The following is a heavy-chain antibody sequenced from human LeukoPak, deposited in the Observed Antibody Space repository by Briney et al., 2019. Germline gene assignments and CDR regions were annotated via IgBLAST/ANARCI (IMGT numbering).Heavy chain of an antibody. CDR1: GDSISGSNW. V-gene: IGHV4-4*02. D-gene: IGHD5-18*01. J-gene: IGHJ4*02. Sequence: SETLSLTCDVSGDSISGSNWWNWVRQPPGKGLEWIGGIYHSGSTNYNPSLKSRVTMSVDKSKNQFSLKLSSVTAADTAVFYCVRRRYNYGFDSWGQGTLVTVSS. CDR3: VRRRYNYGFDS. CDR2: IYHSGST.